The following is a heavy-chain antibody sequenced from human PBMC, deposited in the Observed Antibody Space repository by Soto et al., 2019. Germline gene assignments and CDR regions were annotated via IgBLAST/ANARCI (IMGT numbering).Heavy chain of an antibody. D-gene: IGHD3-3*01. CDR1: GDSITSPDFY. Sequence: SETLSLTCTVSGDSITSPDFYWGWIRRPPGQGLEWIGTISHSGDTFYNPPLKSRLTISLDTSKNQFSLRLTSVTAADAAVYYCAMALGGGYYPAKNKYNWFDPWGQGTLVTVSS. CDR2: ISHSGDT. J-gene: IGHJ5*02. CDR3: AMALGGGYYPAKNKYNWFDP. V-gene: IGHV4-39*01.